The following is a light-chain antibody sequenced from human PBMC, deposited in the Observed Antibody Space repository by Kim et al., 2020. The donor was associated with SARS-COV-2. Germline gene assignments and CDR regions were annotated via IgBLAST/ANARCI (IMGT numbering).Light chain of an antibody. J-gene: IGKJ1*01. CDR1: EGSRSY. CDR2: GAS. Sequence: AAGGERGTISGGGREGSRSYLAWYRQKPGKVPEVLIYGASRWQSGVADRISGRGSGTDFTLTINSLQPEDVATYYCQKYNSARGTLGQGTKVDIK. CDR3: QKYNSARGT. V-gene: IGKV1-27*01.